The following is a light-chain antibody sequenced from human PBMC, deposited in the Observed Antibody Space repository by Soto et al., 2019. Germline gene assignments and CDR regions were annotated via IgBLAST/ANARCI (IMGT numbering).Light chain of an antibody. CDR3: QQYGTSPRT. J-gene: IGKJ1*01. Sequence: AIRVTQSRSSLSASTGDRVTITCRASQGISSYLAWYQPKPGKAPKLLIYAASTLQSGVPSRFCGMGSATEFTLSISSLQPDDFPTYYGQQYGTSPRTFGQGTKVDIK. V-gene: IGKV1-8*01. CDR2: AAS. CDR1: QGISSY.